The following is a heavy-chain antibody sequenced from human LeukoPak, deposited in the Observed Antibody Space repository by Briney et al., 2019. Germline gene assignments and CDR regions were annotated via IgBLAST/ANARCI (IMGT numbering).Heavy chain of an antibody. CDR1: GFTFSNYV. CDR3: AELGITMIGGV. Sequence: GGSLRLSCAASGFTFSNYVTHCVRQAPGKALEWVAVTSTDENLKFYADSVKGRFTISRDNSKNTLYLQMNSLRAEDTAVYYCAELGITMIGGVWGKGTTVTISS. J-gene: IGHJ6*04. CDR2: TSTDENLK. D-gene: IGHD3-10*02. V-gene: IGHV3-30*01.